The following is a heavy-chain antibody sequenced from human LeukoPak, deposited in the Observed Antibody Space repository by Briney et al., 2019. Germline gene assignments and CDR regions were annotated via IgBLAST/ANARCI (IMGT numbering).Heavy chain of an antibody. J-gene: IGHJ4*02. CDR3: AIEWRIIFGVVKGSPFYN. V-gene: IGHV1-46*01. D-gene: IGHD3-3*01. CDR1: VYTFTSYY. Sequence: ASVKVSRKASVYTFTSYYMHWVRPAPRQGLGWVGIINPSGGGTSNAQTFQGRGTTTRDTTPSTVYIGKSSPRAAGTAAYYCAIEWRIIFGVVKGSPFYNWGQGTLGTVSS. CDR2: INPSGGGT.